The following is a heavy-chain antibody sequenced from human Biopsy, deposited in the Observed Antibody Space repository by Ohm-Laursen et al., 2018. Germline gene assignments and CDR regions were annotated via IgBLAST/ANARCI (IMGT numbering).Heavy chain of an antibody. J-gene: IGHJ4*02. CDR3: VTDRLDDITKVRGIMTD. Sequence: RSLRLSCTASGFNFSAYGIHWVRQAPDKGLEWVALTWDDGSHQYYADSVKGRFTISRDNSKNSLYLHINTLRVEDTAVYYCVTDRLDDITKVRGIMTDWGQGTLVIVSS. D-gene: IGHD3-10*01. CDR1: GFNFSAYG. CDR2: TWDDGSHQ. V-gene: IGHV3-33*01.